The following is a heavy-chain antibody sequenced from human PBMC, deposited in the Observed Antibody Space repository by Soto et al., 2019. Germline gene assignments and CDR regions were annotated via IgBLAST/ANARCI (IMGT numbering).Heavy chain of an antibody. J-gene: IGHJ4*02. CDR3: ASPRQGNYDFLSGYYALDC. CDR1: GGSISSSRSY. CDR2: FYYTGGT. Sequence: SVTLSVTCTVSGGSISSSRSYWGWVRQPPGKGLEWIVSFYYTGGTYSTYYNPSLKSRVTISVDTSKSQFSLNLRSVTAADAAVYYCASPRQGNYDFLSGYYALDCWGPGTLVTVSS. V-gene: IGHV4-39*01. D-gene: IGHD3-3*01.